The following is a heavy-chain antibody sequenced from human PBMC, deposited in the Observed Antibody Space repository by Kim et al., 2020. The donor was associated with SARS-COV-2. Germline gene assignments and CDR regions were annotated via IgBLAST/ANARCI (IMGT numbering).Heavy chain of an antibody. J-gene: IGHJ4*02. Sequence: GGSLRLSCAASGFTFSSYAMHWVRQAPGKGLEWVAVISYDGSNKYYADSVKGRFTISRDNSKNTLYLQMNSLRAEDTAVYYCARVKEIVGATGVFDYWGQGTLVTVSS. CDR2: ISYDGSNK. CDR3: ARVKEIVGATGVFDY. D-gene: IGHD1-26*01. CDR1: GFTFSSYA. V-gene: IGHV3-30*04.